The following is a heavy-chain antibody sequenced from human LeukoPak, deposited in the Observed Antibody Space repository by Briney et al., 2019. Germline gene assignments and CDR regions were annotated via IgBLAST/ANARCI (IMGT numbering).Heavy chain of an antibody. D-gene: IGHD6-13*01. Sequence: SETLSLTCTVSGGSTSSYYWSWIRQPAGKGLEWIGRIYTSGSTNYNPSLKSRVTMSVDTSKNQFSLKLSSVTAADTAVYYCAREGYSSSSLSGYYYMDVWGKGTTVTVSS. CDR2: IYTSGST. CDR3: AREGYSSSSLSGYYYMDV. V-gene: IGHV4-4*07. J-gene: IGHJ6*03. CDR1: GGSTSSYY.